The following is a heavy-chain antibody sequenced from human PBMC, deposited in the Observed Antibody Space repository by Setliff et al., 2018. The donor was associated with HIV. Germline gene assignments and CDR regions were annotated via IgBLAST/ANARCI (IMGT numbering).Heavy chain of an antibody. CDR1: GYTFSTYG. Sequence: ASVKVSCKASGYTFSTYGISWVRQAPGQGLEWMGWITPYNNNTQYTQHLQGRVTMTTDTYTSTAYMDLRSLRSDDTAVYYCARKGWSSSSLYYYYYMDVWGKGTTVTVS. D-gene: IGHD6-6*01. CDR2: ITPYNNNT. J-gene: IGHJ6*03. CDR3: ARKGWSSSSLYYYYYMDV. V-gene: IGHV1-18*01.